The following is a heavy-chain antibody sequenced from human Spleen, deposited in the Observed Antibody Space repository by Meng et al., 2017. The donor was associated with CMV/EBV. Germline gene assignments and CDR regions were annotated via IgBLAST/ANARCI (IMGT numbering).Heavy chain of an antibody. CDR3: AGVFRRAAAGQPLDAFDI. J-gene: IGHJ3*02. V-gene: IGHV3-21*01. Sequence: GESLKISCAASGFTFSSYSMNWVRQAPGKGLEWVSSISSSSSYIYYADSVKGRFTISRDNAKNSLYLQMNSLRAEDTAVYYCAGVFRRAAAGQPLDAFDIWGQGTMVTVSS. CDR2: ISSSSSYI. CDR1: GFTFSSYS. D-gene: IGHD6-13*01.